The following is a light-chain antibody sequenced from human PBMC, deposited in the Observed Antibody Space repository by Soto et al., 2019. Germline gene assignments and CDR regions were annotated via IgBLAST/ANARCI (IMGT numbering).Light chain of an antibody. Sequence: EIVMTQSPATLSVSPGERATLSCRASQSVSSNLVCYQQQTGQAPRLLIYGASTRATGIPARFSGSGAGTEFSLTISSLQSEDFAVYYCQQYNNWPPLTFGGGTKVEIK. CDR3: QQYNNWPPLT. V-gene: IGKV3-15*01. CDR2: GAS. J-gene: IGKJ4*01. CDR1: QSVSSN.